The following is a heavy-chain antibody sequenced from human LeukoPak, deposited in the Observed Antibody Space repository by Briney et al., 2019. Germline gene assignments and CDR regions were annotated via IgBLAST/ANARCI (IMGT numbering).Heavy chain of an antibody. V-gene: IGHV4-4*02. CDR3: TRESGAFSPFGF. D-gene: IGHD1-26*01. Sequence: PSGTLSLTCAVSGGSIMTTNWWSWVRPPPGKGLEWIGEVHPSGATNYNPSLESRVSMSIDTSKNQMSLKLTSVTAADTAIYFCTRESGAFSPFGFWGQGTLVTVSS. CDR1: GGSIMTTNW. J-gene: IGHJ4*02. CDR2: VHPSGAT.